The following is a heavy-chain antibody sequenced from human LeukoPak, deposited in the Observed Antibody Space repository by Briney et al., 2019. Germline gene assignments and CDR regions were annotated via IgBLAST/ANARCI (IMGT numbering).Heavy chain of an antibody. CDR3: ARGRPGYSSSNNFDY. Sequence: GGSLRLSCAASGFTFSSYEMNWVRQAPGKGLEWVSYISSSGSTVYYADSVKGRFTISRDNAKNSLYLQMNSLRAEDTAVYYCARGRPGYSSSNNFDYWGQGTLVTVSS. J-gene: IGHJ4*02. V-gene: IGHV3-48*03. CDR2: ISSSGSTV. CDR1: GFTFSSYE. D-gene: IGHD6-13*01.